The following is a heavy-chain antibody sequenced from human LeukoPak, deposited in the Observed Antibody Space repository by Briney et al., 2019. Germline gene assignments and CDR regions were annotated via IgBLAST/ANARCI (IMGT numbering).Heavy chain of an antibody. CDR3: ARLPPYYYAMDV. CDR2: IYPGDSTT. Sequence: GESLKISCKGSGYSFATNWIGWVRQMPGKGLEWMGIIYPGDSTTRYSPSFQGQVTMSADKSINTAYLQWSSLKASDTAMYYCARLPPYYYAMDVWGQGTTVTVSS. J-gene: IGHJ6*02. CDR1: GYSFATNW. V-gene: IGHV5-51*01.